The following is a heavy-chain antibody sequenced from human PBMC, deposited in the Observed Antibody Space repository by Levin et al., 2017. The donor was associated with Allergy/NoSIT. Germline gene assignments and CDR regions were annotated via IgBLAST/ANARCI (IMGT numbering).Heavy chain of an antibody. CDR2: ISAYNGNT. Sequence: GESLKISCKASGYTFTSYGISWVRQAPGQGLEWMGWISAYNGNTNYAQKLQGRVTMTTDTSTSTAYMELRSLRSDDTAVYYCARRTSAGWFDPWGQGTLVTVS. J-gene: IGHJ5*02. CDR3: ARRTSAGWFDP. CDR1: GYTFTSYG. V-gene: IGHV1-18*01. D-gene: IGHD6-6*01.